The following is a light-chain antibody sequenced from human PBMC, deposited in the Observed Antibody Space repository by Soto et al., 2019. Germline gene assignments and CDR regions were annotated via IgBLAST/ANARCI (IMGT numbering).Light chain of an antibody. J-gene: IGKJ4*01. CDR1: QGISSS. V-gene: IGKV1-9*01. CDR3: QQLKSYPLT. CDR2: AAP. Sequence: MQLTQSPAILVACVGDSVTITCRASQGISSSLAWYQQRAGKAPKFLIYAAPTLPSGAPSRFSGSGSGTEFALTISSLQPEDSATYYCQQLKSYPLTFGGGTKVDIK.